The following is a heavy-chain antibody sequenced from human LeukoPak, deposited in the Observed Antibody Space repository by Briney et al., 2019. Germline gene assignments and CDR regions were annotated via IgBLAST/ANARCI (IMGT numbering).Heavy chain of an antibody. CDR2: IYPGDSET. CDR3: AVLQLWANVFDV. CDR1: GYNFDSFW. V-gene: IGHV5-51*01. D-gene: IGHD3-16*01. J-gene: IGHJ3*01. Sequence: GESLKITCKAYGYNFDSFWIGWVRQMPGKGLEWMGIIYPGDSETRYSPSFQGQVTMSADKSINTAYLQWSSLKASDTAIYYCAVLQLWANVFDVWGQGAIVSVTS.